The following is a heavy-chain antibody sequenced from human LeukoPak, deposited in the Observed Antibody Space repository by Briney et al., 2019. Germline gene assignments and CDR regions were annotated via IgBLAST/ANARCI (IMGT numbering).Heavy chain of an antibody. V-gene: IGHV3-33*06. CDR2: IWYDGSNK. Sequence: GGSLRLSCEASGFTFSSYGMHWVRQAPGKGLEWVAVIWYDGSNKYYADSVKGRFTISRDNSKNTLYLQMNSLRAEDTAVYYCAKGPPYSNYPPPYYFDYWGQGTLVTVSS. CDR1: GFTFSSYG. J-gene: IGHJ4*02. CDR3: AKGPPYSNYPPPYYFDY. D-gene: IGHD4-11*01.